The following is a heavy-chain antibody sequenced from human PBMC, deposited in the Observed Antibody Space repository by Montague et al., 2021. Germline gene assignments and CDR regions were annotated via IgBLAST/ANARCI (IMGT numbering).Heavy chain of an antibody. J-gene: IGHJ4*02. CDR1: GFAFSNYW. V-gene: IGHV3-74*01. CDR2: IQTDGTST. D-gene: IGHD1-26*01. Sequence: SLRLSCAVSGFAFSNYWMHWVRQAPGKGLVWVSRIQTDGTSTDYADSVKGRFTISSDNAKSTLYLQMNSLRAEDTAVYYCARVGLGGGPNFDYWGQGTLVTVSS. CDR3: ARVGLGGGPNFDY.